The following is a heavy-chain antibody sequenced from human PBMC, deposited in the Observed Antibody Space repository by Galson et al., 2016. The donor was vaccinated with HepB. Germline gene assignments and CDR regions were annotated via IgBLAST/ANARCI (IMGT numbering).Heavy chain of an antibody. CDR1: GFTFSNYG. Sequence: SLRLSCAASGFTFSNYGMTWVRQAPGKGLEVVSSISRSGDSTDYAGSMKGRFTISRDNSKNTLSLQMNSLTADDTAIYYCVQGSTAPAVWGKGTTVTVSS. V-gene: IGHV3-23*01. J-gene: IGHJ6*04. CDR2: ISRSGDST. D-gene: IGHD1-26*01. CDR3: VQGSTAPAV.